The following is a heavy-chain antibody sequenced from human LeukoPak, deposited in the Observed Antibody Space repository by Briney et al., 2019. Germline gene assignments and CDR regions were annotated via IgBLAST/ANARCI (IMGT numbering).Heavy chain of an antibody. V-gene: IGHV3-23*01. CDR1: GITLSNYG. CDR2: ISDSGGST. J-gene: IGHJ4*02. D-gene: IGHD3-22*01. Sequence: GGSLRLSCAVSGITLSNYGMSWVRQAPGKGLEWVAGISDSGGSTNYADSVKGRFTISRDNRKDTLYLQMNSLRAEDTAVYFWAKRGVVIRVILVGFHKEAYYFDSWGQGALVTVSS. CDR3: AKRGVVIRVILVGFHKEAYYFDS.